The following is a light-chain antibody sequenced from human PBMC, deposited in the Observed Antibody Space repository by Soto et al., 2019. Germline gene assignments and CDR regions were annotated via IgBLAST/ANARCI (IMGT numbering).Light chain of an antibody. J-gene: IGLJ2*01. Sequence: QLVLTQPPSASGTPGQRVFISCSGSSSNIGGTNYAYWYQQLPGAAPKLLMHSNNLRPSGVPERISGSKSGTSASLAISGLRSEDEAVYYCASWDDSLGAVIFGGGTKLTVL. V-gene: IGLV1-47*02. CDR1: SSNIGGTNY. CDR3: ASWDDSLGAVI. CDR2: SNN.